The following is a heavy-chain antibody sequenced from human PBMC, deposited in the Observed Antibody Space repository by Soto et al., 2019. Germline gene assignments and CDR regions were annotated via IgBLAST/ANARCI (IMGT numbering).Heavy chain of an antibody. V-gene: IGHV4-34*01. D-gene: IGHD5-12*01. CDR3: AGGEISGYDVLDG. CDR1: GGSFSGYY. J-gene: IGHJ4*02. Sequence: SETLCLTCAVYGGSFSGYYWSWIRQPPGKGLEWIGEINHSGSTNYNPSLKSRVTISVDTSKNQFSLKLSSVTAADTVFYYCAGGEISGYDVLDGWGQGTPVTVSS. CDR2: INHSGST.